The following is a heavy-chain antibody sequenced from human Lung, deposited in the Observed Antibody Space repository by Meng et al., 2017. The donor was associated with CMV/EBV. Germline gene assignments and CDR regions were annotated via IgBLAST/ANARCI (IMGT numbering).Heavy chain of an antibody. Sequence: GESXKISXAASGFTFSSYWMSWVRQAPGKGLEWVANIKQDGSEKYYVDSVKGRFTISRDNAKNSLYLQMNSLRAEDTAVYYCARDRTGYSGGWYGYYGMDVWGQGTTVTVSS. CDR1: GFTFSSYW. CDR3: ARDRTGYSGGWYGYYGMDV. D-gene: IGHD6-19*01. V-gene: IGHV3-7*01. J-gene: IGHJ6*02. CDR2: IKQDGSEK.